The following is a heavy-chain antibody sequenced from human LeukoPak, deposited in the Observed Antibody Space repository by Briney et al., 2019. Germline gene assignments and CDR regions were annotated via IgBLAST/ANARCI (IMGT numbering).Heavy chain of an antibody. J-gene: IGHJ4*02. CDR1: GFTFSSYA. D-gene: IGHD1-20*01. Sequence: TGGSLRLSCAASGFTFSSYAMHWVRQAPGKGLEWVAVISYDGSNKYYADSVKGRFTISRDNSKNTLYLQMNSLRAEDTAVYYCARAPPNWNDSSYYFDYWGQGTLVTVSS. CDR3: ARAPPNWNDSSYYFDY. V-gene: IGHV3-30-3*01. CDR2: ISYDGSNK.